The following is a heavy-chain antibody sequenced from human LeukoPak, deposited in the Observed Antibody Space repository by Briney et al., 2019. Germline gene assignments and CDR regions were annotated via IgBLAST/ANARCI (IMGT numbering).Heavy chain of an antibody. CDR3: ARMTTVTKILDY. Sequence: PSETLSLTCAVYGGSFSGYYWGWIRQPPGKGLEWIGNGYYSGSTYYNPSLKSRVTISVDTSKNQFSLKLSSVTAADTAVYYCARMTTVTKILDYWGQGTLVTVSS. J-gene: IGHJ4*02. D-gene: IGHD4-17*01. CDR1: GGSFSGYY. CDR2: GYYSGST. V-gene: IGHV4-34*01.